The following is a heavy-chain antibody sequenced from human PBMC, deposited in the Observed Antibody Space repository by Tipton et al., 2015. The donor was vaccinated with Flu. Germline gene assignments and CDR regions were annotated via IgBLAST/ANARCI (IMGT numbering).Heavy chain of an antibody. CDR1: GLTVSSNY. CDR3: ARGRGYCITNTCLLPFDF. Sequence: VQLVQSGGGLIQRGGSLRLTRAVSGLTVSSNYMTWVRQAPGKGLELVSVIYSGGSTKYADSVKGRFTISRDNSKNTLYLHMNSLRADDTAVYYCARGRGYCITNTCLLPFDFWGQGTLVTVSS. V-gene: IGHV3-53*01. D-gene: IGHD2/OR15-2a*01. CDR2: IYSGGST. J-gene: IGHJ4*02.